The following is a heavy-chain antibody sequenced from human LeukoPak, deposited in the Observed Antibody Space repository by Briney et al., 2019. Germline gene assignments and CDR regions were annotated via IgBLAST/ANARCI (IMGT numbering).Heavy chain of an antibody. CDR1: GYTFTGYY. Sequence: ASVKVSCKASGYTFTGYYMHWVRQAPGQGLEWMGWINPNSGGTNYAQKFQGRVTMTRDTSISTAYMELSRLRSDDTAVYYCARTYGSANSYYYYYMDVWGKGTTVTISS. CDR3: ARTYGSANSYYYYYMDV. V-gene: IGHV1-2*02. J-gene: IGHJ6*03. D-gene: IGHD3-10*01. CDR2: INPNSGGT.